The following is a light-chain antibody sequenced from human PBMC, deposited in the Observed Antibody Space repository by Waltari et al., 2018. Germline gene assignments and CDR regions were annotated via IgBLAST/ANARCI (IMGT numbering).Light chain of an antibody. CDR3: QQRSNWLT. CDR1: QSVSSY. Sequence: EIVLTQSPATLSLSPGERVTLSCRASQSVSSYLAWYQQKPGQAPRLLIYGASNRATGIPARFSGSGSGTDFTLTISSLEPEDFAVYYGQQRSNWLTFGGGTKVEIK. J-gene: IGKJ4*01. V-gene: IGKV3-11*01. CDR2: GAS.